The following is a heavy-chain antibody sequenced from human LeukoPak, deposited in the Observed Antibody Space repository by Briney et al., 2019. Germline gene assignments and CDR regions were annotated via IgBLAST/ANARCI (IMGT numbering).Heavy chain of an antibody. CDR2: IGSSSSTI. J-gene: IGHJ4*02. CDR3: AKDPTPPPTDGYDY. CDR1: GFTFSSYW. Sequence: LPGGSLRLSCAASGFTFSSYWMHWVRQAPGKGLEWVSYIGSSSSTIYYADSVKGRFTISRDNAKNSLYLQMNSLRAEDTAVYYCAKDPTPPPTDGYDYWGQGTLVTVSS. D-gene: IGHD5-24*01. V-gene: IGHV3-48*01.